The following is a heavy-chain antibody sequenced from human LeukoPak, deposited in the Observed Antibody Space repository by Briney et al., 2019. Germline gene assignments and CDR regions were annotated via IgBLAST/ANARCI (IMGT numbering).Heavy chain of an antibody. CDR3: ASGRFGYYYYYMDV. D-gene: IGHD3-10*01. CDR1: GFTFSSYA. Sequence: GGSLRLSCAASGFTFSSYAMSWVRQAPGKGLEWVSAISGSGGSTYYADSVKGRFTISRDNSKNTLYLQMNSLRDEDTAVYYCASGRFGYYYYYMDVWGKGTTVTVSS. V-gene: IGHV3-23*01. J-gene: IGHJ6*03. CDR2: ISGSGGST.